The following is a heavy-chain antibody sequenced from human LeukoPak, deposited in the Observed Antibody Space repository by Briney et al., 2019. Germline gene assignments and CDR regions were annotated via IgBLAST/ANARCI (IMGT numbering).Heavy chain of an antibody. CDR2: IYYSGST. V-gene: IGHV4-59*01. Sequence: SETLSLTCSVSGGSISDCYWNWIRQPPGKGLEWIGYIYYSGSTTYNPSLKSQVTMSVDTAKNQFSLKVRSVTAADTAVYYCARGDFCSKSNCYLRPMDVWGKGTTVTVSS. CDR3: ARGDFCSKSNCYLRPMDV. D-gene: IGHD3-3*01. J-gene: IGHJ6*03. CDR1: GGSISDCY.